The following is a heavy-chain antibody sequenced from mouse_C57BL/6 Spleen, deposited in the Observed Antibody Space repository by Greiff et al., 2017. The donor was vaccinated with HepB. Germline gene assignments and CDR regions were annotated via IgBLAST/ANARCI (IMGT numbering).Heavy chain of an antibody. CDR3: AKEGFHYYGSSFYYFDY. CDR1: GFSLTSYG. D-gene: IGHD1-1*01. Sequence: VQLQESGPGLVAPSQRLSITCTVSGFSLTSYGVSWVRQPPGKGLEWLGVIWGDGSTNYHSALISRLSISKDNSKSQVFLKLNSLQTDDTATYYCAKEGFHYYGSSFYYFDYWGQGTTLTVSS. CDR2: IWGDGST. V-gene: IGHV2-3*01. J-gene: IGHJ2*01.